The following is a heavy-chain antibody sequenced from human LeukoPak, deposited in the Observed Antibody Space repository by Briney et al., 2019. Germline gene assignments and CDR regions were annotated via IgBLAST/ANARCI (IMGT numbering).Heavy chain of an antibody. CDR2: IIPIFGTA. CDR3: AKLLRYFDWLYFSDAFDI. J-gene: IGHJ3*02. V-gene: IGHV1-69*13. CDR1: GGTFSSYA. Sequence: SVKVSCKASGGTFSSYAISWVRQAPGQGLEWMGGIIPIFGTANYAQKFQGRVTITADESTSTAYMELSSLRSEDTAVYYCAKLLRYFDWLYFSDAFDIWGQGTMVTVSP. D-gene: IGHD3-9*01.